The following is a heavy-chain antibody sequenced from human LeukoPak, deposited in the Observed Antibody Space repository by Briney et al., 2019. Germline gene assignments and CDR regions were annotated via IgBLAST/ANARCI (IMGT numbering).Heavy chain of an antibody. J-gene: IGHJ4*02. D-gene: IGHD1-14*01. Sequence: NSSETLSLTCTVSGGSISSYYWSWIRQPPGKGLEWSGYIYYSGSTNYNPSLKSRVTISVDTSKNQFSLKLSSVTAADTAVYYCARPPIGGDTGFYFDYWGQGTLVTVSS. CDR1: GGSISSYY. V-gene: IGHV4-59*01. CDR3: ARPPIGGDTGFYFDY. CDR2: IYYSGST.